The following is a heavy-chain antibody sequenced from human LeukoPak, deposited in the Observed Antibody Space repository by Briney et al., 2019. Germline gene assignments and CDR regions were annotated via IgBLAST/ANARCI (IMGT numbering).Heavy chain of an antibody. CDR1: GGSFSGYY. V-gene: IGHV4-34*01. Sequence: SKTLSLTCAVYGGSFSGYYWSWIRQPPGKGLEWIGEINHSGGTKYNPSLKSRVTISVDTSKNQFSLKLSSVTAADTAMYYCARVKDPGGYYYYYYMDVWGKGTTVTVSS. D-gene: IGHD3-16*01. CDR3: ARVKDPGGYYYYYYMDV. CDR2: INHSGGT. J-gene: IGHJ6*03.